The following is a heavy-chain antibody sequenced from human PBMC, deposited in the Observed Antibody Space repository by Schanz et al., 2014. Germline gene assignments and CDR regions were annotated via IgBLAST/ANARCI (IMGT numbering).Heavy chain of an antibody. V-gene: IGHV1-8*03. D-gene: IGHD3-22*01. CDR1: GYTLTAYY. CDR2: MNPKSGNT. J-gene: IGHJ3*02. CDR3: ARDIQYHYDTSGPVGAFDI. Sequence: QVQLVQSGAEVKKPGASVKVSCKASGYTLTAYYMHWVRQAPGQGLEWMGWMNPKSGNTGYAQKFQGRVTITADISTSAAYMDLSSLRSDDTAVYYCARDIQYHYDTSGPVGAFDIWGQGTVVTVSS.